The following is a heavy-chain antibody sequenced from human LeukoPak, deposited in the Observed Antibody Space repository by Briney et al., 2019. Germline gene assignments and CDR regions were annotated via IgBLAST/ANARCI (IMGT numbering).Heavy chain of an antibody. CDR3: ARWRPNVLRYFDWFSQ. D-gene: IGHD3-9*01. J-gene: IGHJ5*02. Sequence: SETMSLTCTVSGGSISSSSYYWGWIRQPPGKGLEWIGSIYYSGSTYYNPSLKSRVTISVDTSKNQFSLKLSSVTAADTAVYYCARWRPNVLRYFDWFSQWGQGTLVTVSS. CDR2: IYYSGST. V-gene: IGHV4-39*01. CDR1: GGSISSSSYY.